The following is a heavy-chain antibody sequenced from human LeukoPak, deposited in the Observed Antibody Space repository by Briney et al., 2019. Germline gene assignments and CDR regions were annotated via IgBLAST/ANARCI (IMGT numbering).Heavy chain of an antibody. CDR2: IYSGGST. V-gene: IGHV3-53*01. D-gene: IGHD6-19*01. Sequence: PGGSLRLSCAASGFTVSSNYMSWVRQAPGKGLEWVSVIYSGGSTYYADSVKGRFTISRDNSKNTLYLQMNSLRAEDTAVYYCARGPKIGYSSGWYEGDYWGQGTLVTVSS. CDR1: GFTVSSNY. J-gene: IGHJ4*02. CDR3: ARGPKIGYSSGWYEGDY.